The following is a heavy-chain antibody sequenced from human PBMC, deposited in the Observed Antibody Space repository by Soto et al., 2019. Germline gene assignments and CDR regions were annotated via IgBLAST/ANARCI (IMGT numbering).Heavy chain of an antibody. CDR1: GFTFSSYA. J-gene: IGHJ4*02. D-gene: IGHD3-3*01. CDR3: AKSMSGQYYFAY. Sequence: EVQLLESGGGLVQPGGSLRLSCAASGFTFSSYAMSWVRQAPGKGLEWVSAISGSGGSTYYADSVKGRLTISRDNSKNTLYLKMNSLRAEDTAVYYCAKSMSGQYYFAYWGQGTLVSVSS. CDR2: ISGSGGST. V-gene: IGHV3-23*01.